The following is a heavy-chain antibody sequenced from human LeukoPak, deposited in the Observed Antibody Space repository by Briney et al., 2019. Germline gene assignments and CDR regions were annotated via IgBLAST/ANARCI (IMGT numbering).Heavy chain of an antibody. CDR3: AGDPTYWYFDL. CDR2: INSDGSTT. Sequence: GGSLRLSCAASGFTLSSYWMHWVRQAPGEGLVWVSRINSDGSTTTYADSVKGRFTISRDNAKNTLYLQMNSLRVEDTAVYYCAGDPTYWYFDLWGRGTLVTVSS. J-gene: IGHJ2*01. V-gene: IGHV3-74*03. CDR1: GFTLSSYW.